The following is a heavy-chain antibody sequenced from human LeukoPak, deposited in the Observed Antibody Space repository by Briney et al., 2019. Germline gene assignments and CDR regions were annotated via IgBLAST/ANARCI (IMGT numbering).Heavy chain of an antibody. D-gene: IGHD6-6*01. V-gene: IGHV3-30*02. Sequence: PGGSLRLSCAASGFTFSSYGMHWVRQASGKGLEWVAFIRYDGSNKYYADSVKGRFTISRDNSKNTLYLQMNSLRAEDTAVYYCAKDFQQLDPYWGQGTLVTVSS. J-gene: IGHJ4*02. CDR3: AKDFQQLDPY. CDR2: IRYDGSNK. CDR1: GFTFSSYG.